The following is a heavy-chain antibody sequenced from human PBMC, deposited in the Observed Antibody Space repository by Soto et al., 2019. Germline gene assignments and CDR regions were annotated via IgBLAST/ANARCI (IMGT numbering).Heavy chain of an antibody. D-gene: IGHD3-22*01. V-gene: IGHV1-8*01. Sequence: ASVKVSCKASGYTFTSYDINWVLQATGQGLEWMGWMNPNSGNTGYAQKFQGRVTMTRNTSISTAYMELSSLRSEDTAVYYCARRSRTYYYDSSGYFHFDYWGQGTLVTVSS. CDR2: MNPNSGNT. CDR3: ARRSRTYYYDSSGYFHFDY. CDR1: GYTFTSYD. J-gene: IGHJ4*02.